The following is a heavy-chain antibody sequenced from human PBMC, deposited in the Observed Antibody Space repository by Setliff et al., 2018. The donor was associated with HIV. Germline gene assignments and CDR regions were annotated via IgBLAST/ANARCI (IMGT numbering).Heavy chain of an antibody. CDR1: GFIFNSYS. D-gene: IGHD1-26*01. Sequence: AGGSLRLSCAASGFIFNSYSIHWVRQAPGKELEWVAIISYDGSDKYYADSVKGRFTISRDNSNNTVYLEMKSLRAEDTAVYYCAKGQYSGSYFDSWGQGSLVTVSS. CDR2: ISYDGSDK. V-gene: IGHV3-30*04. J-gene: IGHJ4*02. CDR3: AKGQYSGSYFDS.